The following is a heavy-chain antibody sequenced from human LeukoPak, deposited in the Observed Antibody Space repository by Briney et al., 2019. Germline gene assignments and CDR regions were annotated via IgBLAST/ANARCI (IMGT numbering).Heavy chain of an antibody. D-gene: IGHD2-21*02. J-gene: IGHJ4*02. CDR1: GGSISSGDYY. CDR3: ARRHCGGDCEFDY. CDR2: IYYSGST. V-gene: IGHV4-30-4*01. Sequence: SETLSLTCTVSGGSISSGDYYWGWIRQPPGKGLEWIGYIYYSGSTYYNPSLKSRVTISVDTSKNQFSLKLSSVTAADTAVYYCARRHCGGDCEFDYWGQGTLVTVSS.